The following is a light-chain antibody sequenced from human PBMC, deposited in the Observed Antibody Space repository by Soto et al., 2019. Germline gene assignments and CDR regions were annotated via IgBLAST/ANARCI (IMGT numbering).Light chain of an antibody. CDR2: GAS. J-gene: IGKJ3*01. Sequence: EVVLTQSPGTLSLSPGERATLSCRASQSIDSSSLAWYQQTPGQTPRLIIYGASTRATGVSDRFSGSGSGTDFTLSISRLEPEDFGVYYCQKYGGSPLVTFGPGTKVEVK. CDR1: QSIDSSS. V-gene: IGKV3-20*01. CDR3: QKYGGSPLVT.